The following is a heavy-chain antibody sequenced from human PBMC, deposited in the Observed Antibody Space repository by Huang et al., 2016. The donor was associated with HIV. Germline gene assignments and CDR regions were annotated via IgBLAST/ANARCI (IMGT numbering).Heavy chain of an antibody. J-gene: IGHJ3*02. CDR1: GLIFTNYA. V-gene: IGHV3-30*09. D-gene: IGHD3-16*02. CDR3: ATDEQRGVIVTKAFDI. CDR2: ISFDGSRE. Sequence: QGQLLESGGGVVQPGQSLRLSCAASGLIFTNYALHWVRQSPGKGVEWVEMISFDGSREYYGDSVKGRFAISRDNSKNTVYLQMNILTADDTAVYYWATDEQRGVIVTKAFDIWGQGTLVTVSS.